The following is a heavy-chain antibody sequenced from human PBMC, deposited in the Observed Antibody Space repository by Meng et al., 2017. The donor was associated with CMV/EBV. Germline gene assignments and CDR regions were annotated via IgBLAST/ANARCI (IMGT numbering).Heavy chain of an antibody. V-gene: IGHV4-34*01. CDR3: ASLSCSSTSCYFRGRSKYYGMDV. CDR2: INHSGST. J-gene: IGHJ6*02. CDR1: GGSFSGYY. Sequence: SETLSLTCAVYGGSFSGYYWSWIRQPPGKGLEWIGEINHSGSTNYSPSLKSRVTISVDTSKNQFSLKLSSVTAADTAVYYCASLSCSSTSCYFRGRSKYYGMDVWGRGTTVTVSS. D-gene: IGHD2-2*01.